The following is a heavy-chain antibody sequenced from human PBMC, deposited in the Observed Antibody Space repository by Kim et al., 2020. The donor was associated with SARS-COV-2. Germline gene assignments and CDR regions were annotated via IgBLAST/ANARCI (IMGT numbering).Heavy chain of an antibody. D-gene: IGHD4-17*01. Sequence: ASVKVSCKASGYTFTSYGISWVRQAPGQGLEWMGWISGYNGNTNYAQKFQGRVTMPTDTSTSTAYMGLRSLRSDDTAVYYCARAHDYGDPRSFDYYYGMDVWGQGTTVTVSS. J-gene: IGHJ6*02. CDR1: GYTFTSYG. CDR2: ISGYNGNT. V-gene: IGHV1-18*01. CDR3: ARAHDYGDPRSFDYYYGMDV.